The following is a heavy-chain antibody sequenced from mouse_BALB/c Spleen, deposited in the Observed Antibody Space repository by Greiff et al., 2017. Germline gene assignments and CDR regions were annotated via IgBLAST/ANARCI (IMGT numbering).Heavy chain of an antibody. Sequence: EVQLQESGPGLVKPSQSLSLTCTVTGYSITSDYAWNWIRQFPGNKLEWMGYISYSGSTSYNPSLKSRISITRDTSKNQFFLQLNSVTTEDTATYYCARSSYRYDEYYFDYWGQGTTLTVSS. V-gene: IGHV3-2*02. CDR3: ARSSYRYDEYYFDY. J-gene: IGHJ2*01. D-gene: IGHD2-14*01. CDR2: ISYSGST. CDR1: GYSITSDYA.